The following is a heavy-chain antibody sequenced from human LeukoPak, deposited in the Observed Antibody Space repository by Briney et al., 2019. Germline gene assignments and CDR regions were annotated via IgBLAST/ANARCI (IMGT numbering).Heavy chain of an antibody. CDR2: MNPNSGNT. CDR1: GYTLSTYD. V-gene: IGHV1-8*01. D-gene: IGHD2-2*01. J-gene: IGHJ4*02. CDR3: ARAIRNQLLSDH. Sequence: GASVKVSCKASGYTLSTYDVIWVRQATGQGLEWMGWMNPNSGNTGYALKFRGRVTMTGDTSISTAYMELSSLISEDTAVYYCARAIRNQLLSDHWGPGTLVTVSS.